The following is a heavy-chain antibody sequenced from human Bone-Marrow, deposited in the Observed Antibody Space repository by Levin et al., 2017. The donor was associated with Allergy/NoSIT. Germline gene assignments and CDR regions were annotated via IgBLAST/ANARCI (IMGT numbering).Heavy chain of an antibody. J-gene: IGHJ4*02. D-gene: IGHD6-19*01. CDR1: GYTFTSYG. CDR3: ARDATLYSSGWYSLY. Sequence: GGSLRLSCKASGYTFTSYGISWVRQAPGQGLEWMGWISAYNGNTNYAQKLQGRVTMTTDTSTTTAYMELRSLRSDDTAVYYCARDATLYSSGWYSLYWGQGTLVTVSA. CDR2: ISAYNGNT. V-gene: IGHV1-18*01.